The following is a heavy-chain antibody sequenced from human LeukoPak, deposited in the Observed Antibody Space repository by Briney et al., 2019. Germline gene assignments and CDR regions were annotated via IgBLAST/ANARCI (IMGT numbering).Heavy chain of an antibody. CDR2: IKSDGST. D-gene: IGHD3-22*01. V-gene: IGHV3-74*01. Sequence: GGSLRLSCAASGFTFSTYWMHWVRQAPGKGLVWVSRIKSDGSTNYADSVKGRFTISRDNAKSTLSLQMNSLRPEDTGVYYCARAPSEIGGYYPEYFRHWGQGTLVTVSS. CDR1: GFTFSTYW. CDR3: ARAPSEIGGYYPEYFRH. J-gene: IGHJ1*01.